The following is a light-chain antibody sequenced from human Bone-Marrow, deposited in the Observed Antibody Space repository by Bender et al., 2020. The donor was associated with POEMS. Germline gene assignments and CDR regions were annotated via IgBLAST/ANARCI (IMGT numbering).Light chain of an antibody. V-gene: IGLV2-8*01. CDR3: SSHAGSNSYV. Sequence: QSALTQPPSASGSPGQSVTISCTGTNSDVGAYKYVSWYQQHPGKAPKLLIFEVNKRPSGVPDRFSGSKSGNTASLTVSGLQAEDKADYYCSSHAGSNSYVFGSGTKVTVL. CDR2: EVN. J-gene: IGLJ1*01. CDR1: NSDVGAYKY.